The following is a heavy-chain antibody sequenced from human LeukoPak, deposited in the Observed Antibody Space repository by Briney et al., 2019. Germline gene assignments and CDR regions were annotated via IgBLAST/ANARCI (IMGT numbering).Heavy chain of an antibody. CDR3: ARQFDTAMGAFDY. CDR1: GGSISSYY. Sequence: PSETLSLTCTVSGGSISSYYWSWIRQPPGKGLEWIGYIYYSGSTNYNPSLKSRVTISVDTSKNQFSLKLSSVTAADTAVYYCARQFDTAMGAFDYWGQGTLVTVSS. CDR2: IYYSGST. J-gene: IGHJ4*02. D-gene: IGHD5-18*01. V-gene: IGHV4-59*08.